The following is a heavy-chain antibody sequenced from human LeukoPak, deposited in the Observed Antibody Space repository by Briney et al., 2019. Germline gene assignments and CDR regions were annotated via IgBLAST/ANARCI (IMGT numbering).Heavy chain of an antibody. CDR1: GFTFSSYW. Sequence: PGGSLRLSCAASGFTFSSYWMSWVRQAPGKGLEWVANIKQDGSEKYYVDSVKGRFTISRDNAKNSLYLQMNSLRAEDTAVYYCAKGSGWQLAEQFLDSWGQGTLVTVSS. CDR3: AKGSGWQLAEQFLDS. V-gene: IGHV3-7*01. J-gene: IGHJ4*02. D-gene: IGHD6-6*01. CDR2: IKQDGSEK.